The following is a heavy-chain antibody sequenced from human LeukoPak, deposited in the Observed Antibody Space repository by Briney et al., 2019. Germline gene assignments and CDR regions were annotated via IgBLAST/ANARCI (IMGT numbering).Heavy chain of an antibody. CDR2: IIPILGIA. Sequence: ASVKVSCKASGGTFSSYAISWVRQAPGQGLEWMGRIIPILGIANYAQKFQGRVTITAGKSTSTAYMELSSLRSEDTAVYYCARNEYYYGSGSLSWFDPWGQGTLVTVSS. CDR1: GGTFSSYA. J-gene: IGHJ5*02. D-gene: IGHD3-10*01. CDR3: ARNEYYYGSGSLSWFDP. V-gene: IGHV1-69*04.